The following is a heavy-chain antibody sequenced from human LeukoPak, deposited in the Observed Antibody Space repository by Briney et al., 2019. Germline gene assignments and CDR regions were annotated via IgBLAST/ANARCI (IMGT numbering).Heavy chain of an antibody. CDR2: IYYSGST. CDR3: AREAGDDYGGKVDY. CDR1: GGSISSYY. J-gene: IGHJ4*02. D-gene: IGHD4-23*01. Sequence: SETLSLTRTVSGGSISSYYWSWVRQPPGKGLEWIGYIYYSGSTNYNPSLKSRVTISVDTSKNQFSLKLSSVTAADTAVYYCAREAGDDYGGKVDYWGQGTLVTVSS. V-gene: IGHV4-59*01.